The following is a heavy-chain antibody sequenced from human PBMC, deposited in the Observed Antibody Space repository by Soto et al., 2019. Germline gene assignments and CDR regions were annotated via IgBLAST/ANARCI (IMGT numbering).Heavy chain of an antibody. V-gene: IGHV1-69*06. J-gene: IGHJ6*02. CDR3: AREPDYGDYYRAYGMDV. CDR1: GGTFSSYA. D-gene: IGHD4-17*01. CDR2: IIPIFGTA. Sequence: GASVKVSCKASGGTFSSYAISWVRQSAGQGLEWMGGIIPIFGTAIYAQKFQGRVTITADKSTSTAYMELSSLRSEDTAVYYCAREPDYGDYYRAYGMDVWGQGTTVTVSS.